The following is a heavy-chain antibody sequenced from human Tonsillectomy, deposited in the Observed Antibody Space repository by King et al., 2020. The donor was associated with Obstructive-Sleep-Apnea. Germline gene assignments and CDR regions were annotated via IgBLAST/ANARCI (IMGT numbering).Heavy chain of an antibody. CDR2: IYYSVST. CDR3: SSSRLNGDKLDY. Sequence: VQLQESGPGLVKPSETLSLTCTVSGGSISSYYWSWIRQPPGKGLEWIGYIYYSVSTNYNPSLKSRVTISVDTSKNQFSLKLSSVTAADTAVYYCSSSRLNGDKLDYWCQGTLVTVSS. V-gene: IGHV4-59*08. CDR1: GGSISSYY. J-gene: IGHJ4*02. D-gene: IGHD4-17*01.